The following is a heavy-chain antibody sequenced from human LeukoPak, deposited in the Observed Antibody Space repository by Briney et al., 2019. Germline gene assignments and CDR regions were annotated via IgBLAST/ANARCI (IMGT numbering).Heavy chain of an antibody. J-gene: IGHJ6*03. V-gene: IGHV4-4*07. CDR1: GGSISSSY. Sequence: PSETLSLTCTVSGGSISSSYWSWIRHPAGKGLEWIGRIYTSGSTNYNPSLKSRVTISVDTSKNQFSLKLSSVTAADTAVYYCAREGIRDSSSSRPPHYYYMDVWGKGTTVTVS. CDR3: AREGIRDSSSSRPPHYYYMDV. CDR2: IYTSGST. D-gene: IGHD6-6*01.